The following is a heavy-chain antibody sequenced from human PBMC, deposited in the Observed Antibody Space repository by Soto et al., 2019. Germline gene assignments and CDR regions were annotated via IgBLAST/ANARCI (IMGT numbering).Heavy chain of an antibody. CDR2: IIPLFGTA. CDR3: ASPKGRYSSGYYYFDY. V-gene: IGHV1-69*01. Sequence: QVQLVQSGAEVKQPGSSVKVSCKTSGGTFSTYAIYWVRQAPGQGLEWMGAIIPLFGTADYAQKFQGRVTITADESTSTAYMELSSLRSEDTAVYYCASPKGRYSSGYYYFDYWGQGTLVTVSS. CDR1: GGTFSTYA. J-gene: IGHJ4*02. D-gene: IGHD6-19*01.